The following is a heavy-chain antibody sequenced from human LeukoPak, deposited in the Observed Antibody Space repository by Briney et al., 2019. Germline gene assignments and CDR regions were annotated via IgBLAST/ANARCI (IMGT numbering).Heavy chain of an antibody. V-gene: IGHV4-38-2*02. CDR3: ARQGGGYCSSTRCYSALDI. J-gene: IGHJ3*02. CDR2: IYHSGNT. CDR1: GYSISSGYY. D-gene: IGHD2-2*02. Sequence: PSETLSLXCTVSGYSISSGYYWDWIRQPPGKGLEWIGNIYHSGNTYYNPSLKSRVTISVDTSKNQFSLKLNSVTAADTAVYYCARQGGGYCSSTRCYSALDIWGQGTMVTVSS.